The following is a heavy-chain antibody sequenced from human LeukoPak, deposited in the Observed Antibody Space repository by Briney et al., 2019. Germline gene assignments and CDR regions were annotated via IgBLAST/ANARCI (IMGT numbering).Heavy chain of an antibody. CDR3: ARDRRIGQWLERTDY. CDR2: IYSGGST. V-gene: IGHV3-53*01. D-gene: IGHD6-19*01. CDR1: GFTVSSNY. Sequence: GGSLRLSCAASGFTVSSNYMSWVRQAPGKGLEWVSVIYSGGSTYYADSVKGRFTISRDNSKNTLYLQMNSLRAEDTALYYCARDRRIGQWLERTDYWGQGTLVTVSS. J-gene: IGHJ4*02.